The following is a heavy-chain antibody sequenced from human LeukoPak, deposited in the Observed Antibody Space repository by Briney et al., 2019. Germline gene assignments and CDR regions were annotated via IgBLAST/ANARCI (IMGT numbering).Heavy chain of an antibody. D-gene: IGHD1-7*01. CDR2: LKSKTDGGTT. V-gene: IGHV3-15*01. J-gene: IGHJ4*02. CDR1: GFTFSNAW. Sequence: GGSLRLSCAASGFTFSNAWMSWVRQAPGKGLEWVGRLKSKTDGGTTDYAAPVKGRFTISRDDSKNTLYLQMNSLKTEDTAVYYCTSTNWNYGGYFDYWGQGTPVTVSS. CDR3: TSTNWNYGGYFDY.